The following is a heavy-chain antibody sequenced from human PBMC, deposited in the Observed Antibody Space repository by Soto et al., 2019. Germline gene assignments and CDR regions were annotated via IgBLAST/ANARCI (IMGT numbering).Heavy chain of an antibody. CDR2: IYPGDSEI. Sequence: GESLKISCKGSGYSFTSYWIGWVRQMPGKGLEWMGIIYPGDSEIRYSPAFQGQVTISADKSITTAYVQWNSLKASDSAMYYCARHSEDTVTPDYWGQGTLVTVSS. CDR3: ARHSEDTVTPDY. D-gene: IGHD4-17*01. J-gene: IGHJ4*02. CDR1: GYSFTSYW. V-gene: IGHV5-51*01.